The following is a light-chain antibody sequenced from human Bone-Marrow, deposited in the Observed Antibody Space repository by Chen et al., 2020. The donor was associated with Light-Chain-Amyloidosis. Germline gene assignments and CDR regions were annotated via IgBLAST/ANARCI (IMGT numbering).Light chain of an antibody. CDR3: QQDYSTPIT. CDR2: WAS. CDR1: QSVLYSSNNNHY. Sequence: DIVMTQSPDSLAVSLGERATINCKSRQSVLYSSNNNHYLAWYQHKPGQPRKLLIYWASTRQFGVPDRFSGSGSGTDFTLTIRSLQAEDVAVNYCQQDYSTPITFGQGTRLEIK. V-gene: IGKV4-1*01. J-gene: IGKJ5*01.